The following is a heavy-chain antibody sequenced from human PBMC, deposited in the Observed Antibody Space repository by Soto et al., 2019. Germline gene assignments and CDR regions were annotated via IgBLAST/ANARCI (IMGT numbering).Heavy chain of an antibody. Sequence: SETLSLTCTVSGGSISSSSYYWGWIRQPPGKGLEWIGSIYYSGSTYYNPSLKSRVTISVDTSKNQFSLKLSSVTAADTAVYYCARPQLGYCSSTSCYKTHYYYYGMDVWGQGTTVTVSS. D-gene: IGHD2-2*02. CDR1: GGSISSSSYY. CDR3: ARPQLGYCSSTSCYKTHYYYYGMDV. J-gene: IGHJ6*02. V-gene: IGHV4-39*01. CDR2: IYYSGST.